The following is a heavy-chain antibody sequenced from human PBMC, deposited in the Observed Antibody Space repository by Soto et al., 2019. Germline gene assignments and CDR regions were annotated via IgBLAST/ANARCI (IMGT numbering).Heavy chain of an antibody. V-gene: IGHV4-34*01. D-gene: IGHD2-15*01. CDR2: INHSGST. Sequence: PSETLSLTCAVYGGSFSGYYWSWIRQPPGKGLEWIGEINHSGSTNYNPSLKSRVTISVDTSKNQFSLKLSSVTAAGTAVYYCARGSMRWGMDVWGQGTTVTVSS. CDR1: GGSFSGYY. J-gene: IGHJ6*02. CDR3: ARGSMRWGMDV.